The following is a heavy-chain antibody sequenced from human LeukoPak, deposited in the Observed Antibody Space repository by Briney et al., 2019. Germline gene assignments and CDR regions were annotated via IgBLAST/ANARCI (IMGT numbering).Heavy chain of an antibody. CDR1: GFSFRTFA. CDR2: ISGGGEDT. Sequence: GGSLRLSCTAAGFSFRTFAMSWVRQAPGQGLEWVSSISGGGEDTYYADSVKGRFTISRDNSETTLYLQMNSLGADDTALYYCARTIAQYTNTWLYYYYGLDVWGQGTTVTVSS. J-gene: IGHJ6*02. V-gene: IGHV3-23*01. D-gene: IGHD6-13*01. CDR3: ARTIAQYTNTWLYYYYGLDV.